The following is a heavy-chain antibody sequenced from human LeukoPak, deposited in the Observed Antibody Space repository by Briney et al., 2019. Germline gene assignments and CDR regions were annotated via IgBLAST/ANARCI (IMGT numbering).Heavy chain of an antibody. D-gene: IGHD3-10*01. CDR2: INPNSGGT. CDR3: ARDYSVPSYYYGSGSELVHYFDY. CDR1: GYTFTGHY. V-gene: IGHV1-2*02. Sequence: GASVKVSCKASGYTFTGHYMHWVRQAPGQGLEWMGWINPNSGGTKYAQKFQGGVTLTRDTSISTAYMELSRLRSDDTAVYYCARDYSVPSYYYGSGSELVHYFDYWGQGTLVTVSS. J-gene: IGHJ4*02.